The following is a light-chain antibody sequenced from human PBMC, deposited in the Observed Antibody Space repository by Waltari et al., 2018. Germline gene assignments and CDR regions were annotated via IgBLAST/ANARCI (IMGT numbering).Light chain of an antibody. CDR3: QNHERLPAT. CDR2: AAS. Sequence: LTQSPGTLSVSPGERATLSCRASQNIGTYLVWYQQKPGQAPRLLMYAASRRATDIPDRFSGSGSGTDFSLTITRLEPEDFAVYYCQNHERLPATFGQGTKVEIK. CDR1: QNIGTY. J-gene: IGKJ1*01. V-gene: IGKV3-20*01.